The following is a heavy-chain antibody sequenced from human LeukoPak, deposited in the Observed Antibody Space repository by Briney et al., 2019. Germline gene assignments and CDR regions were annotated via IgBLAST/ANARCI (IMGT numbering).Heavy chain of an antibody. CDR2: IKQDGSEK. D-gene: IGHD4-17*01. CDR3: ARGVTVTTSDYWYFDL. CDR1: GFTFSSYS. V-gene: IGHV3-7*03. Sequence: PGRSLRLSCAASGFTFSSYSMSWVRRAPGKGLEWVANIKQDGSEKYYVDSVKGRFTISRGNAKNSLYLQMNSLTAEDTAVYYCARGVTVTTSDYWYFDLWGRGTLVTVSS. J-gene: IGHJ2*01.